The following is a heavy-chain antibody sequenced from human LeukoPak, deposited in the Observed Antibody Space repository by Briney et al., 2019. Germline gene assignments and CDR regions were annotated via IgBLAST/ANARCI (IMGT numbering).Heavy chain of an antibody. CDR1: GYSISSGYY. CDR2: IYHSGST. J-gene: IGHJ4*02. Sequence: SETLSLTCAVSGYSISSGYYWGWIRQPPGKGLEWIGSIYHSGSTYYNPSLKSRVTISVDTSKNQFSLKLSSVTAADTAVYYCARAYYGGPYFDHWGQGTLVTVSS. CDR3: ARAYYGGPYFDH. D-gene: IGHD4-23*01. V-gene: IGHV4-38-2*01.